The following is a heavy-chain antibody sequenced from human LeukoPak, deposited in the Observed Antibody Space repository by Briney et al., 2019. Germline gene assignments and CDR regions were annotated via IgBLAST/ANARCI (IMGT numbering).Heavy chain of an antibody. CDR3: ARGSGSFSGGFDY. Sequence: GGSLRLSCVVSGFTFSHAWMSWVRQAPGKGLEWVSAISGSGGSTYYADSVKGRFTISRDNSKNTLYLQMNSLRAEDTAVYYCARGSGSFSGGFDYWGQGTLVTVSS. CDR2: ISGSGGST. J-gene: IGHJ4*02. V-gene: IGHV3-23*01. CDR1: GFTFSHAW. D-gene: IGHD1-26*01.